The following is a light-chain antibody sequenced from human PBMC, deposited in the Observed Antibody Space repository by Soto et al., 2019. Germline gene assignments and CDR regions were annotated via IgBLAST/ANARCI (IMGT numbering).Light chain of an antibody. J-gene: IGKJ5*01. CDR1: HTISSSY. V-gene: IGKV3-20*01. CDR2: GIS. CDR3: QQYGSSPIT. Sequence: IGLSQSPGTLSLSPGARATLSCRASHTISSSYLAWYQQKPGQAPRLLMYGISRRATGIPDRFSGSGSGTDFTLTISRLEPEDFAVYYCQQYGSSPITFGQGTRLDI.